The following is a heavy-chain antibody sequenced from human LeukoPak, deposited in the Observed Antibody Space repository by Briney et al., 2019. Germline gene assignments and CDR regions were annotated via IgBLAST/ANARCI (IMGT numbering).Heavy chain of an antibody. CDR2: IYSGGST. CDR3: ARDRTHLGYCSGGSCYSGAFDI. Sequence: GGSLRLSCAASGFTVSSNYMSWVRQAPGKGLEWVSVIYSGGSTYYADSVKGRFTISRDNSKNTLYLQMNSLRAEDTAVYYCARDRTHLGYCSGGSCYSGAFDIWGQGTMVTVSS. D-gene: IGHD2-15*01. CDR1: GFTVSSNY. V-gene: IGHV3-66*01. J-gene: IGHJ3*02.